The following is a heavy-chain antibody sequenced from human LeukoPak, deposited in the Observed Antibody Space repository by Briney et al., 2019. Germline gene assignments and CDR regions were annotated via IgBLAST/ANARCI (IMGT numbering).Heavy chain of an antibody. CDR2: INPNSGGT. V-gene: IGHV1-2*02. Sequence: GASVKVSCKASGYTFTGYYMHWVRQAPGQGLEWMGWINPNSGGTNYAQKFQGRVTMTRDTSISTAYMDLSSLRSDDTAFYYCARIISYGGADGFDIWGQGTMVTVSS. J-gene: IGHJ3*02. CDR3: ARIISYGGADGFDI. CDR1: GYTFTGYY. D-gene: IGHD5-18*01.